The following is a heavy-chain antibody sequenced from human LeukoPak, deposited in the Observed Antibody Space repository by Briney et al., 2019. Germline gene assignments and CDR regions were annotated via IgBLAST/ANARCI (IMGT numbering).Heavy chain of an antibody. D-gene: IGHD2-15*01. Sequence: GESLKISCKGSGYSFATSWIGWVRQMPGKGLEWMGMIYPGDSDTRYSPSFQGQVTISADKSISTAYLQWSSLKASDTAMYFCARHYCSGGNCLNRGMDVWGQGTTVTVSS. J-gene: IGHJ6*02. CDR2: IYPGDSDT. V-gene: IGHV5-51*01. CDR3: ARHYCSGGNCLNRGMDV. CDR1: GYSFATSW.